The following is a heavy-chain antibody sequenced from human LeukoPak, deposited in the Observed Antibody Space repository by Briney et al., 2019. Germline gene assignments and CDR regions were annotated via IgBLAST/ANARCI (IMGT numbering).Heavy chain of an antibody. CDR3: ARRSYYYGMDV. V-gene: IGHV3-23*01. J-gene: IGHJ6*02. D-gene: IGHD3-10*01. CDR1: GFTFSNFA. Sequence: GGSLRLSCAASGFTFSNFAMNWVRQAPGKGLESVSTISGGGGSTYYADSVKGRFTISRDNSKNTLFLQINSLRAEDAAVYYCARRSYYYGMDVWGQRTTVTVSS. CDR2: ISGGGGST.